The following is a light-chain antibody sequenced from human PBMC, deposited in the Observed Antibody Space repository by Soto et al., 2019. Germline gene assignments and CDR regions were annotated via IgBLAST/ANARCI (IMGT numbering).Light chain of an antibody. V-gene: IGKV1-27*01. J-gene: IGKJ1*01. CDR2: AAS. CDR1: QGISNY. CDR3: QKYNSAPRT. Sequence: DIQMTQSPSSLSASVGDRVTITCRASQGISNYLAWYQQKPGKVPKLLIYAASTLQSGVPSRFSGSGYGTDFTLTSSSLQPEDVATYYCQKYNSAPRTFGQGTKVEIK.